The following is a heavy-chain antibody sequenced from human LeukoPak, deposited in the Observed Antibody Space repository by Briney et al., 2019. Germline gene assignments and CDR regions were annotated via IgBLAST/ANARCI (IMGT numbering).Heavy chain of an antibody. Sequence: ASVKVSCKASGYTFTSYGISWVRQAPGQGLEWMGWISAYNGNTNYAQKLQGRVTMTTDTSTSTAYMELRSLRSDDTAVYYCARGRARVYDSSGYPDYCGQGTLVTVSS. CDR1: GYTFTSYG. J-gene: IGHJ4*02. V-gene: IGHV1-18*01. CDR3: ARGRARVYDSSGYPDY. D-gene: IGHD3-22*01. CDR2: ISAYNGNT.